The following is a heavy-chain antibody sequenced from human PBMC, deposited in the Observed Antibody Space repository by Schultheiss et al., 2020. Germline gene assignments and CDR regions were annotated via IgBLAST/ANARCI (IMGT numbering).Heavy chain of an antibody. CDR1: GGSISSYY. CDR3: ARGGNYYDILTGYYRGFDY. Sequence: SQTLSLTCTVSGGSISSYYWSWIRQPAGKGLEWIGRIYTSGSTNYNPSLKSRVTISVDTSKNQFSLKLSSVTAADTAVYYCARGGNYYDILTGYYRGFDYWGQGTLVTVSS. V-gene: IGHV4-4*07. D-gene: IGHD3-9*01. CDR2: IYTSGST. J-gene: IGHJ4*02.